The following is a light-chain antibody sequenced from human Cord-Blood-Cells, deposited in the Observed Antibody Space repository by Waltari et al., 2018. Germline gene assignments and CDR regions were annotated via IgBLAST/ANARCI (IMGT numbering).Light chain of an antibody. J-gene: IGLJ3*02. Sequence: QLVLTQSPSASASLGSSVKLTCTLSSGHSSYAIAWHQQQPEKGPRYLMKLNSDGSHSKGDGIPDRFSGSSSGAERYLTSSSLQSKDEADYYCQTWGTGIQVFGGGTKLTVL. CDR1: SGHSSYA. CDR3: QTWGTGIQV. V-gene: IGLV4-69*01. CDR2: LNSDGSH.